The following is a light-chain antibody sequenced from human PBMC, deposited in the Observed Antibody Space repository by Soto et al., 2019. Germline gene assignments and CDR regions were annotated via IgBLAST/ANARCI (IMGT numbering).Light chain of an antibody. J-gene: IGKJ4*01. CDR1: QSVSSSY. CDR3: QQYSSSPAT. CDR2: GAS. Sequence: EIVLTQSPGTLSLSPGQRATLSCRASQSVSSSYLAWYQQKPGQAPRLLIYGASSRAAGIPDRFSGSGSGTDFTLTISRLEPEDFAVYFCQQYSSSPATFGGGTKV. V-gene: IGKV3-20*01.